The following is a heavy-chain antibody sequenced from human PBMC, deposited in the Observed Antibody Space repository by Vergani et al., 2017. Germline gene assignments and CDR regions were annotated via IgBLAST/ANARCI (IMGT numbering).Heavy chain of an antibody. CDR3: ARVDTQVPATSHFYYMDV. CDR2: IFYRVTT. J-gene: IGHJ6*03. CDR1: GGSISSGDHC. D-gene: IGHD6-25*01. Sequence: QVQLQESGPGVVKPSQTLSLTCAVSGGSISSGDHCWTWIRQRPGKGLEWVGYIFYRVTTDDNPSLRSRLTISVDTSQNQFSLRLRSVTGADTAVYYCARVDTQVPATSHFYYMDVWGKGTTVVVSS. V-gene: IGHV4-31*11.